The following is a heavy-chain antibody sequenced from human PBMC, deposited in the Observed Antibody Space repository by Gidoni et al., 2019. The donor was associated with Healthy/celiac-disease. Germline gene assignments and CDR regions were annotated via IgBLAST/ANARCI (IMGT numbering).Heavy chain of an antibody. Sequence: QVQLVQSGAEVKKPGSSVKFSCKASGGTFSSYAISWVRQAPGQGLEWMGGIIPIFGTANYAQKYQGRVTITADESTSTAYMELSSLRSEDTAVYYCARVGADCSSTSCYLPYYYYYYMDVWGKGTTVTVSS. CDR2: IIPIFGTA. CDR3: ARVGADCSSTSCYLPYYYYYYMDV. CDR1: GGTFSSYA. D-gene: IGHD2-2*01. J-gene: IGHJ6*03. V-gene: IGHV1-69*01.